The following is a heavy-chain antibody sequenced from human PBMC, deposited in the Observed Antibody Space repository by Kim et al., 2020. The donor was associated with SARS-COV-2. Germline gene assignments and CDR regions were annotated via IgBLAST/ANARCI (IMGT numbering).Heavy chain of an antibody. CDR2: ISWNSCSI. V-gene: IGHV3-9*01. CDR3: ATRNQLWGYGMDG. D-gene: IGHD3-16*01. J-gene: IGHJ6*02. CDR1: GFTIDDYA. Sequence: SLRLSCAASGFTIDDYAMHWVRQAPGKGLEWVSGISWNSCSIGDADSVKGRFTISRDNAKNSLYLQMNSLRAEDTALYYCATRNQLWGYGMDGWGQGTTVTVSS.